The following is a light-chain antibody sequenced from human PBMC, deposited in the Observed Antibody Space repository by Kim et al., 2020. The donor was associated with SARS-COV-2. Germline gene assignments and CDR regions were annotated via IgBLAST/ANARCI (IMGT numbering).Light chain of an antibody. CDR1: QGITDY. V-gene: IGKV1-27*01. Sequence: DIQMTQSPSSLPASVGDRVTITCRASQGITDYLAWYQQKPGKVPKVLIYGASTLQSGVPSRFSGSGFGTDFTLTISSLQPEDVATYYCQKYNSAPLTFGGGTKVDIK. J-gene: IGKJ4*01. CDR2: GAS. CDR3: QKYNSAPLT.